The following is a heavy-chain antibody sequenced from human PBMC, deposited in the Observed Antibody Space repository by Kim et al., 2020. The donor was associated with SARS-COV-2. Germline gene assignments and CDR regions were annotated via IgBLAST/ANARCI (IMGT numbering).Heavy chain of an antibody. D-gene: IGHD6-6*01. J-gene: IGHJ4*02. CDR3: AKVLGDY. V-gene: IGHV3-23*01. Sequence: LLLSFSSPGVTFSSHAMSWVRQAPGKGLEWVSVISTSGVTTYYADSVKGRFTVARDNSKNTLFLQMSSLRAEDTAVYYCAKVLGDYWGQGTLVTVSS. CDR1: GVTFSSHA. CDR2: ISTSGVTT.